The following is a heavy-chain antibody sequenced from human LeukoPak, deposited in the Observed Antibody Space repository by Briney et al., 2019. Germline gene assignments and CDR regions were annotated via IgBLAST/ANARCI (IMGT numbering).Heavy chain of an antibody. D-gene: IGHD3-22*01. J-gene: IGHJ4*02. CDR2: IYYSGST. CDR1: GGSISSGGYY. V-gene: IGHV4-31*03. Sequence: SEILSLTCTVSGGSISSGGYYWSWIRQHPGKGLEWIGYIYYSGSTYYNPSLKSRVTISVDTSKNQFSLKLSSVTAAGTAVYYCARTDSSGYYYNYFDYWGQGTLVTVSS. CDR3: ARTDSSGYYYNYFDY.